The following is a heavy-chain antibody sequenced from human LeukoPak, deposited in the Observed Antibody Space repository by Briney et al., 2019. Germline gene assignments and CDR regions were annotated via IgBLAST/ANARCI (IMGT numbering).Heavy chain of an antibody. Sequence: GGSLRLSCAASGFTFSSYGMSWVRQAPGKGLEWVANIKQDGSEKYYVDSVKGRFTISRDNAKNSLYLQMNSLRAEDTAVYYCARGSSRVNYWGQGTLVTVSS. V-gene: IGHV3-7*01. CDR1: GFTFSSYG. CDR2: IKQDGSEK. D-gene: IGHD2-2*01. J-gene: IGHJ4*02. CDR3: ARGSSRVNY.